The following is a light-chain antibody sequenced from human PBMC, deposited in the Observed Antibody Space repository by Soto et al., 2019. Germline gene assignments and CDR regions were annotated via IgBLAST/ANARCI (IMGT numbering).Light chain of an antibody. CDR2: AAS. V-gene: IGKV1-9*01. J-gene: IGKJ5*01. CDR1: QGISSY. Sequence: DIQLTQSPSFLSASVGDRVTITCRARQGISSYLAWYQQKPGKAPKLLIYAASTLQSGVPSRFHGSGSGTEFTLTIRRLQPEDFATYSCQQLNSYPSTFGQGTRLEIK. CDR3: QQLNSYPST.